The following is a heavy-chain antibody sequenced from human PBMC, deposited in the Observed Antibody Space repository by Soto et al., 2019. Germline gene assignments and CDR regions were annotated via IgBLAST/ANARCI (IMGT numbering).Heavy chain of an antibody. J-gene: IGHJ4*02. CDR2: FTRGGNT. V-gene: IGHV3-23*01. CDR3: AREFSPGSPNYDY. CDR1: GFTFSNYA. Sequence: EVQLLESAGGLEQPGGSLRLSCAASGFTFSNYAMSWVRQAPGKGLEWVSTFTRGGNTLYADSVRGRFTISRDNSKNTPALQMDRLRAEDPAVYYRAREFSPGSPNYDYWGLGTLVTVSS. D-gene: IGHD3-10*01.